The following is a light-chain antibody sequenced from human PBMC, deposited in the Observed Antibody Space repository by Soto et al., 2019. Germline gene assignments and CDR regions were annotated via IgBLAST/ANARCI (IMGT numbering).Light chain of an antibody. V-gene: IGKV1-5*01. CDR1: QIISSW. Sequence: DIQMTQSPSTLSASVGDRVTITCRASQIISSWLAWYQQKPGKAPKLLIHDVSSVEGGVPSRFSGSGSGTEFTLTISSPQPDDSATYYCQQYHSYYTFGQGTKVDIK. J-gene: IGKJ1*01. CDR2: DVS. CDR3: QQYHSYYT.